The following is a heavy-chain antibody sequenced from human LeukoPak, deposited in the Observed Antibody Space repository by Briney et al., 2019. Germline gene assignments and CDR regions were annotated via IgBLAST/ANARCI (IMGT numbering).Heavy chain of an antibody. Sequence: SDTLSLTCTVCGRSISSYYWIWLRQPRGKGLVWLGYIYYSGSNNYNPSLKSRVTISVDTSKNQFSLKLSSVTAADTAVYYCARHHYDFWSGYSGYYFDYWGQGTLVTVSS. CDR2: IYYSGSN. CDR3: ARHHYDFWSGYSGYYFDY. V-gene: IGHV4-59*08. CDR1: GRSISSYY. D-gene: IGHD3-3*01. J-gene: IGHJ4*02.